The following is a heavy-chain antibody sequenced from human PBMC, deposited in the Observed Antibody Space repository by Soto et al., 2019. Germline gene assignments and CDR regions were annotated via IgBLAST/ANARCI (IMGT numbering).Heavy chain of an antibody. CDR2: ISAYNDHT. J-gene: IGHJ4*02. Sequence: VSCXAAGYXLXXXGXIGVRQAPGQGLEWVGWISAYNDHTNYAQKFQGRVTMTTDTSTSTAYMELSSLRSDDTAVYYCARGTYFDYWGQGTLVTVSS. CDR3: ARGTYFDY. V-gene: IGHV1-18*01. CDR1: GYXLXXXG. D-gene: IGHD1-1*01.